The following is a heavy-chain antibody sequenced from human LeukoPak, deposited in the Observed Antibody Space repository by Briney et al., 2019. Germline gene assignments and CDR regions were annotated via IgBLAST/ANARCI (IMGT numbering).Heavy chain of an antibody. D-gene: IGHD2-15*01. J-gene: IGHJ4*02. CDR3: ARGALPTISSSSSVDY. Sequence: GGSLRLSCAASGFTFSSYSMNWARQAPGKGLEWVSSISSSSSYIYYADSVKGRFTISRDNAKNSLYLQMNSLRAEDTAVYYCARGALPTISSSSSVDYWGQGTLVTVSS. V-gene: IGHV3-21*01. CDR2: ISSSSSYI. CDR1: GFTFSSYS.